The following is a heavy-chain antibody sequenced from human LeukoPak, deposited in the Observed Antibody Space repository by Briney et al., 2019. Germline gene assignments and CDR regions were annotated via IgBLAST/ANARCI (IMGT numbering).Heavy chain of an antibody. CDR2: IWYGGSNK. V-gene: IGHV3-30*02. CDR3: AKEVRFGDSSGYDAFDI. J-gene: IGHJ3*02. D-gene: IGHD3-22*01. CDR1: GFTFSSYG. Sequence: PGGSLRLSCAASGFTFSSYGMHWVRQAPGKGLEWVAVIWYGGSNKYYADSVKGRFTISRDNSKNTLYLQMNSLRAEDTAVYYCAKEVRFGDSSGYDAFDIWGQGTMVTVSS.